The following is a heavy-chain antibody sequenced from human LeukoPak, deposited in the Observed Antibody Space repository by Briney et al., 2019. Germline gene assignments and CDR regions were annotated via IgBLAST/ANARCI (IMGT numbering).Heavy chain of an antibody. CDR2: INHSGST. Sequence: SETLSLTCAVYGGSFSGYYWSWIRQPPGKGLEWIGEINHSGSTNYNPSLKSRVTISVDTSKNQFSLKLSSVTAADTAVYYCARQAGVVGYDFWSGYYAHPFDYWGQGTLVTVSS. J-gene: IGHJ4*02. D-gene: IGHD3-3*01. CDR3: ARQAGVVGYDFWSGYYAHPFDY. V-gene: IGHV4-34*01. CDR1: GGSFSGYY.